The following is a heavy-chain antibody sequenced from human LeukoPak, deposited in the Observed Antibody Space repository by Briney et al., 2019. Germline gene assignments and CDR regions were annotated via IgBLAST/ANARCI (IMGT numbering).Heavy chain of an antibody. D-gene: IGHD6-13*01. J-gene: IGHJ4*02. CDR2: IGTAGDT. Sequence: GGSLRLSCAASGFTFSSYDMHWVRQATGKGLEWVSAIGTAGDTYYPGSVKGRFTISRENAKNSLYLQMNSLRAGDTAVYYCARVRDPGYSSSWYDYWGQGTLVTVSS. CDR3: ARVRDPGYSSSWYDY. CDR1: GFTFSSYD. V-gene: IGHV3-13*01.